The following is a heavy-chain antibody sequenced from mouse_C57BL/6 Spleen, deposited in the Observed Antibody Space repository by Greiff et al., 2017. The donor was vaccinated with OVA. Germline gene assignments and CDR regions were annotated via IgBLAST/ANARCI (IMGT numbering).Heavy chain of an antibody. J-gene: IGHJ2*01. V-gene: IGHV1-50*01. Sequence: VQLQQPGAELVKPGASVKLSCKASGYTFTSYWMQWVKQRPGQGLEWIGEIDPSDSYTNYNQKFKGKATLTVDTSSSTAYMQLSSLTSEDSAVYYCARSGITTVVDYFDYWGQGTTLTVSS. D-gene: IGHD1-1*01. CDR1: GYTFTSYW. CDR2: IDPSDSYT. CDR3: ARSGITTVVDYFDY.